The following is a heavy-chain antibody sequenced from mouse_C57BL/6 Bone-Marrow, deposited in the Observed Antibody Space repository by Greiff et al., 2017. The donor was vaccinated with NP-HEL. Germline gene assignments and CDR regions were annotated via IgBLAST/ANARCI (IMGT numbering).Heavy chain of an antibody. CDR2: INPNNGGT. Sequence: EVQLQQSGPELVKPGASVKISCKASGYTFTDYYMNWVKQSHGKSLEWIGDINPNNGGTSYNQKFKGKATLTVDKSSSTAYMELRSLTSEDSAVYYCARERNYDYLWAWFAYWGQGTLATVSA. CDR3: ARERNYDYLWAWFAY. D-gene: IGHD2-4*01. J-gene: IGHJ3*01. V-gene: IGHV1-26*01. CDR1: GYTFTDYY.